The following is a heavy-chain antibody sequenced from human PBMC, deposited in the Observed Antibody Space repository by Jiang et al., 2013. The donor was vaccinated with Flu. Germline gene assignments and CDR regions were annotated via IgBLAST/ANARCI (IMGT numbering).Heavy chain of an antibody. D-gene: IGHD5-12*01. CDR3: ARQLGRRHSGHDDYFDY. CDR1: GGSVSSGNYH. J-gene: IGHJ4*02. V-gene: IGHV4-61*01. CDR2: IYYSGKS. Sequence: PGLVKPSETLSLTCTVSGGSVSSGNYHWNWIRQTPGKGLEWIGNIYYSGKSDYNPSLKSRVTISVDTSKNHFSLRLSSVTAADTAVYYCARQLGRRHSGHDDYFDYWGQGTLVTVSS.